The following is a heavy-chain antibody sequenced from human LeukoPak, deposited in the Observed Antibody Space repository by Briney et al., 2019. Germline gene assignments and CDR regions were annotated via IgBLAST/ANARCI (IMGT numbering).Heavy chain of an antibody. J-gene: IGHJ5*02. D-gene: IGHD2-15*01. CDR2: IWFDGYNE. CDR3: ARDQGGYCSGGSCYSSAWFDP. V-gene: IGHV3-33*01. Sequence: PGGSLRLSCAASGFTFNTYGMHWVRQAPGKGLEWVAVIWFDGYNEYYADSVKGRFTISRDNSKNTLYLQMNSLRAEDTAVYYCARDQGGYCSGGSCYSSAWFDPWGQGTLVTVSS. CDR1: GFTFNTYG.